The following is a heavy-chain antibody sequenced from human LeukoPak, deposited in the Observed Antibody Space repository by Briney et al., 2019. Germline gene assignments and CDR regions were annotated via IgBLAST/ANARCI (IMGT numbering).Heavy chain of an antibody. CDR1: GFTFSSYS. Sequence: GGSLRLSCAASGFTFSSYSMNWVRQAPGKGLEWVSSISSSSSYIYYADSVKGRFTISRDNAKNSLYLQMNSLRAEDTAVYYCASFSHYYDSRSFDYWGQGTLVTVSS. J-gene: IGHJ4*02. CDR3: ASFSHYYDSRSFDY. CDR2: ISSSSSYI. D-gene: IGHD3-22*01. V-gene: IGHV3-21*01.